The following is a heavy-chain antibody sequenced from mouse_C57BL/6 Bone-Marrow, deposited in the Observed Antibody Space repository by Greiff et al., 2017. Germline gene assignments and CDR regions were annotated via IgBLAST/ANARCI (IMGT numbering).Heavy chain of an antibody. J-gene: IGHJ3*01. Sequence: EVQLQQSGPVLVKPGASVKMSCKASGYTFTDYYMNWVKQSHGKSLEWIGVINPYNGGTSYNQKFKGKATLTVDKSSSTAYMELNSLTSEDSAVYYCAPTAQAPFAYWGQGTLGTVSA. CDR1: GYTFTDYY. V-gene: IGHV1-19*01. D-gene: IGHD3-2*02. CDR3: APTAQAPFAY. CDR2: INPYNGGT.